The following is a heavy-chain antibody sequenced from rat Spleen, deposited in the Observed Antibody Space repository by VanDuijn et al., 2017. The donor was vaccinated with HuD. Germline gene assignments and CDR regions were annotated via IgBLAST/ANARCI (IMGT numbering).Heavy chain of an antibody. V-gene: IGHV5S14*01. D-gene: IGHD5-1*01. CDR1: GFTFRNYG. CDR3: ARHSGTARGVMDA. Sequence: EVQLVESGGGLAQPGRSLKLSCAVSGFTFRNYGMTWVRQTPTTGLEWVASITTGGDNTYYRDSVKGRFTISRDNARSTQYLQMDSLRSEDTATYYCARHSGTARGVMDAWGQGTSVTVSS. CDR2: ITTGGDNT. J-gene: IGHJ4*01.